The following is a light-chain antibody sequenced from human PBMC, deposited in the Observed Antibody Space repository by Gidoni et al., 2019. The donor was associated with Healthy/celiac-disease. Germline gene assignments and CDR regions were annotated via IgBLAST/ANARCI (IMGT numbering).Light chain of an antibody. CDR1: QSIGSS. CDR3: HQSSSIRGT. CDR2: YAS. J-gene: IGKJ1*01. V-gene: IGKV6-21*02. Sequence: EIVLTHSPAFQSVTPKEKVTITCRASQSIGSSLHWYQQKPDQSPKLLIKYASQSSAGVPSRISGSGAGTEFTITINSMEAEDDATYYCHQSSSIRGTFGQGTKVEIK.